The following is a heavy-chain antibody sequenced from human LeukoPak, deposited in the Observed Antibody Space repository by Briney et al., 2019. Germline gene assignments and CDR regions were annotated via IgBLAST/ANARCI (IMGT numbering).Heavy chain of an antibody. J-gene: IGHJ4*02. D-gene: IGHD3-3*01. CDR2: ISSSGNII. Sequence: EPGGSLRLSCAASGFTFSSSEMNWVRQAPGKGLQWVSYISSSGNIIYYTDSVKGRFTISRDNAKNSLYLQMNSLRAEDTAVYYCTRPRLTIFGVLIRTHGYWGQGTLVTVSS. CDR3: TRPRLTIFGVLIRTHGY. V-gene: IGHV3-48*03. CDR1: GFTFSSSE.